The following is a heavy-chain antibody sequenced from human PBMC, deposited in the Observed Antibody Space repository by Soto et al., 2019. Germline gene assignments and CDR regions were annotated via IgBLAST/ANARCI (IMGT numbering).Heavy chain of an antibody. J-gene: IGHJ6*02. D-gene: IGHD2-15*01. V-gene: IGHV1-69*13. CDR2: IIPIFGTA. Sequence: GASVKVSCKASGGTFSSYAISWVRQAPGQGLEWMGGIIPIFGTANYAQKFQGRVTITADESTSTAYMELSSLRSEDTAVYYCAYCTGGGSCYSMFYYYGMDVWGQGTTVTVSS. CDR1: GGTFSSYA. CDR3: AYCTGGGSCYSMFYYYGMDV.